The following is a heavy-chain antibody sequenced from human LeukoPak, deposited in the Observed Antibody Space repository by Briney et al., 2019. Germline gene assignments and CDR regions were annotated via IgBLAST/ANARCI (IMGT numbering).Heavy chain of an antibody. CDR1: GFTFRNYL. J-gene: IGHJ4*02. V-gene: IGHV3-48*01. Sequence: GGSLRLSCAASGFTFRNYLMNWVRQAPGKGLEWVSFISSTGGTIYYADSVKGRFTVSRDNGKNSLLLQMNSLRAEDTAVYYCARVGLYGDQRPDDYWGQGTLVTVSS. CDR3: ARVGLYGDQRPDDY. CDR2: ISSTGGTI. D-gene: IGHD4-17*01.